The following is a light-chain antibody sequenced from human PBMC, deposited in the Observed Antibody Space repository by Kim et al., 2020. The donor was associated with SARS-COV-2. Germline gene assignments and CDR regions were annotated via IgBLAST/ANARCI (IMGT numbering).Light chain of an antibody. CDR3: QVWDSYSDHVV. V-gene: IGLV3-21*04. CDR1: NIGSKS. CDR2: YDS. Sequence: PGTPARITCRGTNIGSKSVNWYQQKPGQAPVLVIYYDSDRPSGIPERFAGSNSGNTATLTISRVEAGDEADYYCQVWDSYSDHVVFGGGTQLTVL. J-gene: IGLJ2*01.